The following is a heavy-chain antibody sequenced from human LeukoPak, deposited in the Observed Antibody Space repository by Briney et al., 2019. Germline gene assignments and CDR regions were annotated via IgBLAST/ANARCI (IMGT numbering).Heavy chain of an antibody. V-gene: IGHV1-18*01. Sequence: ASVKVSCKASGYTFTIFGISWVRQAPGQGVEGMGWISAYNGNTNYAQKLQGRVTMTTDTSTNTAYMELRSLRSGDTAVYYCARGPYCSGDTCYSQFFDYWGQGTLVTVSS. J-gene: IGHJ4*02. D-gene: IGHD2-15*01. CDR1: GYTFTIFG. CDR2: ISAYNGNT. CDR3: ARGPYCSGDTCYSQFFDY.